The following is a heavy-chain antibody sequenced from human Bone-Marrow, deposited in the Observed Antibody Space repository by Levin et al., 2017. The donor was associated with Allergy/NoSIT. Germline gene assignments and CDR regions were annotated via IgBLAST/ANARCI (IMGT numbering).Heavy chain of an antibody. CDR1: GGSISSGGYY. CDR3: ARGDDGSGSYYGPLRYYFDY. Sequence: SETLSLTCTVSGGSISSGGYYWSWIRQHPGKGLEWIGYIYYSGSTYYNPSLKSRVTISVDTSKNQFSLKLSSVTAADTAVYYCARGDDGSGSYYGPLRYYFDYWGQGTLVTVSS. V-gene: IGHV4-31*03. J-gene: IGHJ4*02. CDR2: IYYSGST. D-gene: IGHD3-10*01.